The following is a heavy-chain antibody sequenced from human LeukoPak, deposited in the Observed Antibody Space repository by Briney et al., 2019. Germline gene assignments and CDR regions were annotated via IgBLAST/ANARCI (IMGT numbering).Heavy chain of an antibody. V-gene: IGHV1-18*01. Sequence: EASVRVSCTASGYTFTSYGISWVRQAPGQGLEWTGWISAYNGNTNYAQKLQGRVTMTTDTSTSTVYMELRSLRSDDTAVYYCARGVAGIDYWGQGTLVTVSS. CDR2: ISAYNGNT. CDR3: ARGVAGIDY. D-gene: IGHD2-15*01. J-gene: IGHJ4*02. CDR1: GYTFTSYG.